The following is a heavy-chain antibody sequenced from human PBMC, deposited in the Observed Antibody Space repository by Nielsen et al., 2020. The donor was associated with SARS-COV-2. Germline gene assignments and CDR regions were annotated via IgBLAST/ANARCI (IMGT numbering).Heavy chain of an antibody. CDR1: GFIFDDYA. D-gene: IGHD3-3*01. CDR3: AIIWSGYTDAFDI. CDR2: ISWNSGSI. V-gene: IGHV3-9*01. J-gene: IGHJ3*02. Sequence: SLKISCAASGFIFDDYAMHWVRQAPGKGLEWVSGISWNSGSIGYADSVKGRFTISRDNAKNSLYLQMNSLRAEDTAVYYCAIIWSGYTDAFDIWGQGTMVTVSS.